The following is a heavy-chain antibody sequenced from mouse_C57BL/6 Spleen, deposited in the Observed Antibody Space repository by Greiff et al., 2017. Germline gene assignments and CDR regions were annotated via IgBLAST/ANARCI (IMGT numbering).Heavy chain of an antibody. D-gene: IGHD2-4*01. CDR2: INPNNGGT. J-gene: IGHJ4*01. CDR1: GYTFTDYY. CDR3: ARSGITPNYYAMDY. Sequence: VQLQQSGPELVKPGASVKISCKASGYTFTDYYMNWVKQSHGKSLEWIGDINPNNGGTSYNQKFKGKATLTVDKSSSTAYMELRSLTSEDSAVYYCARSGITPNYYAMDYWGQGTSVTVSS. V-gene: IGHV1-26*01.